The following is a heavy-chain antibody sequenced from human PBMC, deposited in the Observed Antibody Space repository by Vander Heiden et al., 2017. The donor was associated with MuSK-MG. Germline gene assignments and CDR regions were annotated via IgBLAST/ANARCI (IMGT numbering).Heavy chain of an antibody. V-gene: IGHV4-59*01. CDR3: ARDRYYYGSGRWWADYYYYYMDV. Sequence: QVQLQESGPGLVKPSETLSLTCPVPGGSISSYYWSWIRQPPGKGLEWIGYIYYSGSTNYNPSLKSRVTRSVDTSKNQFSLKLSSVTAADTDVYYCARDRYYYGSGRWWADYYYYYMDVWGKGTTVTV. CDR2: IYYSGST. J-gene: IGHJ6*03. CDR1: GGSISSYY. D-gene: IGHD3-10*01.